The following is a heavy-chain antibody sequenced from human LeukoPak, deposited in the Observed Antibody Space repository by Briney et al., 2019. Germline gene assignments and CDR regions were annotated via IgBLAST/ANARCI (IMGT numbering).Heavy chain of an antibody. V-gene: IGHV3-7*01. CDR1: GFRLGDYW. J-gene: IGHJ4*02. Sequence: GGSLRLSCEASGFRLGDYWMTWVRQAPGKGLECVGNIKFDGSEIYYRDSVRGRFTISRDNAKNSLYLQMNGLRVEDTGVYYFTRDLNHDSSGWGQGTLVTVS. CDR2: IKFDGSEI. D-gene: IGHD3-22*01. CDR3: TRDLNHDSSG.